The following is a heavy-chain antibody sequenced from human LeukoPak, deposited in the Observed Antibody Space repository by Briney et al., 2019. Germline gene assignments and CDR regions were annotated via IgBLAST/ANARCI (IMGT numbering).Heavy chain of an antibody. V-gene: IGHV4-34*01. CDR2: INHSGST. CDR3: ARARGWGRYFDY. D-gene: IGHD3-16*01. CDR1: GGSFSGYY. J-gene: IGHJ4*02. Sequence: SETLSLTCAVYGGSFSGYYWSWIRQPPGKGLEWIGEINHSGSTNYNPSLKSRVTISVDTSKNQFSLKLSSVTAAGTAVYYCARARGWGRYFDYWGQGTLVTVSP.